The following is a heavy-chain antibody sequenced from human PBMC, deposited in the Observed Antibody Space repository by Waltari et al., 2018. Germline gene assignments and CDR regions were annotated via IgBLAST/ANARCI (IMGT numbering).Heavy chain of an antibody. CDR3: AHRVRYSSGWAFDY. CDR2: IYWNDDK. J-gene: IGHJ4*02. Sequence: QPPGKALEWLALIYWNDDKRYSPSLKSRLTITKDTSKNQVVLTMTNMDPVDTATYYCAHRVRYSSGWAFDYWGQGTLVTVSS. D-gene: IGHD6-19*01. V-gene: IGHV2-5*01.